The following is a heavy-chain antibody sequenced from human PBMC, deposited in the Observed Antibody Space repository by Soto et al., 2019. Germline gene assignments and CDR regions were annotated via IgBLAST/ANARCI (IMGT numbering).Heavy chain of an antibody. CDR1: GFTFSSYA. V-gene: IGHV3-23*01. J-gene: IGHJ3*02. Sequence: GGSLSLSCAASGFTFSSYAMSWFRQAPGKGLEWVSGVSGSDGSTYCVDSVKGRFTISRDNSKNTLYLQMNSLRAEETAVYYCAKDFGSNYGYDAFDIWGQGTMVTVSS. CDR3: AKDFGSNYGYDAFDI. CDR2: VSGSDGST. D-gene: IGHD5-18*01.